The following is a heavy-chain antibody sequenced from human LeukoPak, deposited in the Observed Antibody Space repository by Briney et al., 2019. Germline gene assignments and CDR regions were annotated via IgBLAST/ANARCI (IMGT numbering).Heavy chain of an antibody. CDR1: GYSINSAYY. Sequence: SETLSLTCTVSGYSINSAYYWGWIRQPPGKGLEWIGSMYHSGSTYYNPSLQSRVTISVDTSKNQFSLKLSSVTAADTAVYYCARTTPGSPYWGRGTLVTVSS. J-gene: IGHJ4*02. CDR3: ARTTPGSPY. V-gene: IGHV4-38-2*02. CDR2: MYHSGST. D-gene: IGHD1-1*01.